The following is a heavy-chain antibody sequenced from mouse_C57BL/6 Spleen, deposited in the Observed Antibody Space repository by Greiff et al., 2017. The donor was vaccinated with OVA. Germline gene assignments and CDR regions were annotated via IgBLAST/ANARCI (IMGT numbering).Heavy chain of an antibody. D-gene: IGHD1-1*01. CDR2: ISYDGSN. CDR1: GYSITSGYY. V-gene: IGHV3-6*01. Sequence: EVKLLESGPGLVKPSQSLSLTCSVTGYSITSGYYWNWIRQFPGNKLEWMGYISYDGSNNYNPSLKNRISITRDTSKNQFFLKLNSVTTEDTATYYCARLLSTVEGFAYWGQGTLVTVSA. CDR3: ARLLSTVEGFAY. J-gene: IGHJ3*01.